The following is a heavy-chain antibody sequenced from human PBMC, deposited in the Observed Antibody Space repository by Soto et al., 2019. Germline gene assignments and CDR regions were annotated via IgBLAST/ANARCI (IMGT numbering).Heavy chain of an antibody. D-gene: IGHD3-10*02. Sequence: EVQLLESGGGLVQPGGSLRLSCAASGFTFSSYAMSWVRQAPGKGLEWVSAISGSGGSTYYADSVKGRFTISRDNSKNALYLQMNSLRAEDTAVYYCAKDRNVRGVITANDSWGQGTLVTVSS. CDR2: ISGSGGST. J-gene: IGHJ4*02. CDR1: GFTFSSYA. V-gene: IGHV3-23*01. CDR3: AKDRNVRGVITANDS.